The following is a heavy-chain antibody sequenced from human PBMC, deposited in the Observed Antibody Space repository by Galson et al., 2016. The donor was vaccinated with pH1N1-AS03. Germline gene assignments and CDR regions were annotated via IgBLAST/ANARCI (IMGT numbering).Heavy chain of an antibody. V-gene: IGHV3-9*01. CDR3: AKSPGYFSAGSCSDQGYFDY. Sequence: SLRLSCAGSGFTFDDYAMHWVRQAPRKGLEWVSGISWNSGTIGYTDSVKGRFTISRDNAKNSLYLQMNSLRAEDTALYYCAKSPGYFSAGSCSDQGYFDYWGQGTLVTVSS. CDR1: GFTFDDYA. J-gene: IGHJ4*02. D-gene: IGHD2-15*01. CDR2: ISWNSGTI.